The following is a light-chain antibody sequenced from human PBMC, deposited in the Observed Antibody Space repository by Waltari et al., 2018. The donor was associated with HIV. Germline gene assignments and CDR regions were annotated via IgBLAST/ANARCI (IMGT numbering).Light chain of an antibody. V-gene: IGLV1-40*01. Sequence: HSLLTQPPSVSGAPGQRVTIPCTGSSSNIGAGYDVHWYQKYPGTAPKLRIFQNINRPSGVPDRFSGSKSVTSASLVITGLQAEDEADYYCQSYDRRLMWVFGGGTSLTV. CDR1: SSNIGAGYD. CDR2: QNI. J-gene: IGLJ2*01. CDR3: QSYDRRLMWV.